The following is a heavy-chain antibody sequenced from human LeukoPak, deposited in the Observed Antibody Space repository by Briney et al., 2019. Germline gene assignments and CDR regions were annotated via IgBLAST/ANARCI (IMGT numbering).Heavy chain of an antibody. V-gene: IGHV4-59*01. D-gene: IGHD2-2*01. CDR1: GGSISSYY. Sequence: PSETLSLTCTVSGGSISSYYWSWIRQPPGKGLEWIGYIYYSGSTNYNPSLKSRVTISVDTSKNQFSLKLSSVTAADTAVYYCASAICSSTSCYYPDYYYMDVWGKGTTVTVSS. CDR3: ASAICSSTSCYYPDYYYMDV. CDR2: IYYSGST. J-gene: IGHJ6*03.